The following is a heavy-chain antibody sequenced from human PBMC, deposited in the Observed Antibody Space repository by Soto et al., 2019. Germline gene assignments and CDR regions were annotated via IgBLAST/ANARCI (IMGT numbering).Heavy chain of an antibody. V-gene: IGHV5-51*01. J-gene: IGHJ4*02. Sequence: GESLKISCQGSGYSFTSYWIGWVRQMPGKGMEWMGIFYPGDSDTSYSPSFQGQVTISADNSISTAYLQWSSLKASDTAMYYCARQDGRDYYGSGSYEGYFDYWGQGTLVTVSS. CDR3: ARQDGRDYYGSGSYEGYFDY. D-gene: IGHD3-10*01. CDR2: FYPGDSDT. CDR1: GYSFTSYW.